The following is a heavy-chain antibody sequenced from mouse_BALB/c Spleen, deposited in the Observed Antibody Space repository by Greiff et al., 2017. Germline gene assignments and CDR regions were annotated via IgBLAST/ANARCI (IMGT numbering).Heavy chain of an antibody. CDR1: GDSITSGY. CDR2: ISYSGST. CDR3: ARFYGNYPYFDY. Sequence: EVQLQQSGPSLVKPSQTLSLTCSATGDSITSGYWNWIRKFPGNKLEYMGYISYSGSTYYNPSLKSRISITRDTSKNQYYLQLNSVTTEDTATYYCARFYGNYPYFDYWGQGTTLTVSS. V-gene: IGHV3-8*02. J-gene: IGHJ2*01. D-gene: IGHD2-1*01.